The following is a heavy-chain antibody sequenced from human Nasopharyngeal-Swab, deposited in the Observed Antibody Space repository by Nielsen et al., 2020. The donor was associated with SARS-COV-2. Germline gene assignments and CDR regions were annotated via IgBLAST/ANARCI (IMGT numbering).Heavy chain of an antibody. CDR2: INHSGST. J-gene: IGHJ4*02. CDR1: GGSFSGYY. V-gene: IGHV4-34*01. Sequence: GSLTLSCAVYGGSFSGYYWSWIRQPPGKGLEWLGEINHSGSTNYNPSLKSRVTISVDTSKNQFSLKLSSVTAADTAVYYCARAGAYCSSTSCYIDYWGQGTLVTVSS. D-gene: IGHD2-2*02. CDR3: ARAGAYCSSTSCYIDY.